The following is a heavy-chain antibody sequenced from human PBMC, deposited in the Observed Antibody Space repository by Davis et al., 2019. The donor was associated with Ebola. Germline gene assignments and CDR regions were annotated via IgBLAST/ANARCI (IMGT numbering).Heavy chain of an antibody. CDR2: INHSGST. CDR1: GGSFSGYY. CDR3: ARGRKGYYYYGMDV. Sequence: SETLSLTCAVYGGSFSGYYWSWIRQLPPKGMEWIGEINHSGSTNYNPSLKSRVTRSVYTSKNQFSLKLSSVTAADTAVYYCARGRKGYYYYGMDVWGQGTTVTVSS. J-gene: IGHJ6*02. V-gene: IGHV4-34*01.